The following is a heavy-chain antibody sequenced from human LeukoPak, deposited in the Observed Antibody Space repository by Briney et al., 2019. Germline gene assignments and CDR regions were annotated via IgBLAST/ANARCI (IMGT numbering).Heavy chain of an antibody. D-gene: IGHD6-13*01. J-gene: IGHJ4*02. CDR3: ARDILATSIAAPYY. CDR1: GGSISSYY. CDR2: IYYSGST. Sequence: PSETLSLTCTVSGGSISSYYWSWIRQPPGKGLEWIGYIYYSGSTNYNPSLKSRVTISVETSKNEFSLKLSSVNAADTAVYYCARDILATSIAAPYYWGQGTLVTVSS. V-gene: IGHV4-59*12.